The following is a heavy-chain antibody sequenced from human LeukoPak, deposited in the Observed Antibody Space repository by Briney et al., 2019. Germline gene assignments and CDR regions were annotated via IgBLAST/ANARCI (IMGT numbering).Heavy chain of an antibody. V-gene: IGHV3-66*01. J-gene: IGHJ2*01. CDR2: IYSGGST. D-gene: IGHD3-16*01. CDR1: GSTVSSNY. Sequence: GGSLRLSCAASGSTVSSNYMSWVRQAPGKGLEWVSVIYSGGSTYYADSVKGRFTISRDNSKNTLYLEMNSLRYEDTALYYCAKEGAWGNWYFDLWGRGTLVTVSS. CDR3: AKEGAWGNWYFDL.